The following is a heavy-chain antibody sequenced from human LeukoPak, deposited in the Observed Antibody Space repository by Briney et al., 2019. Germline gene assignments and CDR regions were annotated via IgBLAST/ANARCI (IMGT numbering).Heavy chain of an antibody. D-gene: IGHD5-24*01. V-gene: IGHV3-48*01. J-gene: IGHJ4*02. CDR2: INEGSNNI. Sequence: GGSLRLSCAASGFTFRRYSMNWIRQAPGKGLEWISYINEGSNNIFYADSVKGRFTISRDNAKNSLHLQMNSLRVDDTAVYYCARDDLTNGYNGNFWGQGTLVTVSS. CDR3: ARDDLTNGYNGNF. CDR1: GFTFRRYS.